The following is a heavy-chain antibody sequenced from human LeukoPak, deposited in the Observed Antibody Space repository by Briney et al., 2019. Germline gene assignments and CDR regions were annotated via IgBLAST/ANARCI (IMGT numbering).Heavy chain of an antibody. CDR2: IYSGGST. CDR3: ASSGVRTNFDY. V-gene: IGHV3-53*01. CDR1: GFTVSSNY. J-gene: IGHJ4*02. D-gene: IGHD1-1*01. Sequence: GGSLRLSCAASGFTVSSNYMSWVRQAPGKGLEWVSVIYSGGSTYYADSVKGRFTISRDNSKNTLYLQMNSRRAEDTAVYSCASSGVRTNFDYWGQGTLVTVSS.